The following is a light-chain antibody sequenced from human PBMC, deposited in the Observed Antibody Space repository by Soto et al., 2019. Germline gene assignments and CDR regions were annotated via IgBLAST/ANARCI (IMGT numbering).Light chain of an antibody. Sequence: IVSTQSPGALSLSPGERATLSCRASQSVSNNYLAWYQQKPGQAPRLLIYDASNRATGIPARFSGSGSGTDFTLTISSLEPEDFAVYYCQQRSNWPITFGQGTRLEIK. CDR2: DAS. J-gene: IGKJ5*01. CDR1: QSVSNNY. CDR3: QQRSNWPIT. V-gene: IGKV3-11*01.